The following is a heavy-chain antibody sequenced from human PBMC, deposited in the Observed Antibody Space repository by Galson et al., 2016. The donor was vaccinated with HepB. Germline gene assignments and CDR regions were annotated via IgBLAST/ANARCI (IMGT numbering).Heavy chain of an antibody. CDR3: VRRRWDYNHYFDY. V-gene: IGHV2-5*01. CDR1: GFSLSTNGVG. CDR2: IYWNDNK. J-gene: IGHJ4*02. D-gene: IGHD4-11*01. Sequence: PALVKPTQTLTLTCTFSGFSLSTNGVGVGWVRRSPGAALEWLALIYWNDNKRSSPSLNDRLTITKDTSKNQVVLTMTNMDPVDTATYYCVRRRWDYNHYFDYWGLGTLVTVSS.